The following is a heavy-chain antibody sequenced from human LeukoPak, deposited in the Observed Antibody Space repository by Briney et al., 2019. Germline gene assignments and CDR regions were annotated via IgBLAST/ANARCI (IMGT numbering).Heavy chain of an antibody. Sequence: ASVRVSCKASGYTFTSYDIKWVRQAGGQGREWVGWMNPNSGNTGYAQKFQGRVTMTRNTSISTAYMELSSLRSEDTAVYYCARLRSGGSGSYVYYFDYWGQGTLVTVSS. D-gene: IGHD3-10*01. CDR3: ARLRSGGSGSYVYYFDY. J-gene: IGHJ4*02. V-gene: IGHV1-8*01. CDR1: GYTFTSYD. CDR2: MNPNSGNT.